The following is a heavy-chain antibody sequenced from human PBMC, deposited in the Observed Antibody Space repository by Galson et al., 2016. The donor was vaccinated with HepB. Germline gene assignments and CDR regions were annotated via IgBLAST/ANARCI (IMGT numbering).Heavy chain of an antibody. D-gene: IGHD2/OR15-2a*01. J-gene: IGHJ4*02. CDR2: IYHSGNT. Sequence: ETLSLTCAVSGGSISSGNWWSWVRQPPGKGLEWIGEIYHSGNTNYNPPLKSRVTISVDKSKNQFSLKLTSVTAADTAVYYCARDHAVSNYFLPYWGQGTLVTVSS. CDR3: ARDHAVSNYFLPY. CDR1: GGSISSGNW. V-gene: IGHV4-4*02.